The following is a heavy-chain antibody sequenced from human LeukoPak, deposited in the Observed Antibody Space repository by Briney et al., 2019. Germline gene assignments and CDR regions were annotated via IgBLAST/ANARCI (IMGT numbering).Heavy chain of an antibody. D-gene: IGHD1-20*01. CDR1: GFPFKSYA. V-gene: IGHV3-48*01. J-gene: IGHJ5*02. CDR2: ISSGVTTE. CDR3: ARFNLGWLDP. Sequence: GGSLRLSCAASGFPFKSYAMSWVRQAPGKGLEWISYISSGVTTEYYADSVKGRFTISRDDAKNSLYLQMDSLRAEDTAVYYCARFNLGWLDPWGQGALVTVSS.